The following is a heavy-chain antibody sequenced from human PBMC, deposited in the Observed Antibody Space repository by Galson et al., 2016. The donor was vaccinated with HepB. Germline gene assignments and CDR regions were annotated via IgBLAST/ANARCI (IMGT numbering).Heavy chain of an antibody. D-gene: IGHD2-2*01. V-gene: IGHV3-15*01. CDR2: IKSEIDGGTT. Sequence: SLRLSCAASGFTFRNAWMSWVRQAPGKGLEWVGRIKSEIDGGTTDYSASVRGRFTISRDDSQNTLYLQMNSLKTEDTAVYYCNTDLGARLAVVPAPRANHYYYGVDVWGQGTTVTVSS. CDR1: GFTFRNAW. CDR3: NTDLGARLAVVPAPRANHYYYGVDV. J-gene: IGHJ6*02.